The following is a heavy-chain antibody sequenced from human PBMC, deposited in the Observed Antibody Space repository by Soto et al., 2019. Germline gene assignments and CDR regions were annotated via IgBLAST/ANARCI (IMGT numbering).Heavy chain of an antibody. CDR3: AKGDIRGPKIGYAFDP. J-gene: IGHJ5*02. CDR1: GDSVSSNTAS. V-gene: IGHV6-1*01. CDR2: TYFRSKWYN. D-gene: IGHD5-12*01. Sequence: SQTLSLTCAISGDSVSSNTASWNWIRQSPSRGLEWLGRTYFRSKWYNYYAVSVKSRIIINPDTSNNHFSLQLNSVTPEDTAVYFCAKGDIRGPKIGYAFDPWGQGIMVTV.